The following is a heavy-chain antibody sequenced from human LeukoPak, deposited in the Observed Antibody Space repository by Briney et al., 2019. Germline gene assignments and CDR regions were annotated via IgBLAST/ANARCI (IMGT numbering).Heavy chain of an antibody. Sequence: SETLSLTCTVSGGSISSNSNYWGWIRQPPGKGLEWIASMYYSGSSYYNPSLKSRVTISVDTSKNQFSLRLSSVTAADTAVYYCARHPLKPVASYYFDYWGQGTLVTVSS. CDR1: GGSISSNSNY. CDR3: ARHPLKPVASYYFDY. J-gene: IGHJ4*02. CDR2: MYYSGSS. V-gene: IGHV4-39*01. D-gene: IGHD6-19*01.